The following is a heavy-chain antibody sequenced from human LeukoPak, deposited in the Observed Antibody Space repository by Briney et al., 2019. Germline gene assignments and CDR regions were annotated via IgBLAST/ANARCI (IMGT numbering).Heavy chain of an antibody. CDR3: ARDQTAAAGEGDWFDP. J-gene: IGHJ5*02. D-gene: IGHD6-13*01. CDR1: GSSISKDYY. CDR2: IYHSGST. V-gene: IGHV4-38-2*02. Sequence: SETLSLTCNVSGSSISKDYYWGWIRQTPGKGLEWIGSIYHSGSTYYNPSLKSRVTISVDTSKNHFSLKLTSVTAADTAVYLCARDQTAAAGEGDWFDPWGQGTLVTVSS.